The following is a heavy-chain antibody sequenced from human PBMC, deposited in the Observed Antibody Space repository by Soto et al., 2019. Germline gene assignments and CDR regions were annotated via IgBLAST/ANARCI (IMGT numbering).Heavy chain of an antibody. CDR2: IYSSGDT. CDR1: GFSVSDNY. D-gene: IGHD3-16*01. Sequence: EVQLVESGGGLVQPGGSLRLSCAASGFSVSDNYMSWVRQAPGKGLEWISVIYSSGDTYYADSVKGRLTISRDIPRNTLYLQINDVRFEDTAIYYCARDPGYGGCVSFDPGGQGIPVTVSS. J-gene: IGHJ5*02. V-gene: IGHV3-66*01. CDR3: ARDPGYGGCVSFDP.